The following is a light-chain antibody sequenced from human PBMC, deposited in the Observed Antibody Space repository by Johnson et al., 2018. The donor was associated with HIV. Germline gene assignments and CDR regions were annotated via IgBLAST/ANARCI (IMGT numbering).Light chain of an antibody. CDR3: GTWHGALSGGGV. CDR2: DNN. Sequence: QSVLTQPPSVSAAPGQRVAISCSGSSSNIEKNYVSWYQQFPGTAPKLLIYDNNKRPSVIPDRFSGSKSGASATLAITGLQTGDEADYYCGTWHGALSGGGVFGTGTRVTVL. CDR1: SSNIEKNY. J-gene: IGLJ1*01. V-gene: IGLV1-51*01.